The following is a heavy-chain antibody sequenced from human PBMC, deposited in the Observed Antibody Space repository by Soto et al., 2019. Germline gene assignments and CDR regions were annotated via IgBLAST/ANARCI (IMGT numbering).Heavy chain of an antibody. J-gene: IGHJ4*02. Sequence: VGSLRLSCAASGFTFRKYGINWVRQAPGKGLEWVSSISSGSVYKHYADSVKGRFTTSRDNARNSVYLQMNSLRAEDTAVYYCARPGETGTSFDYWGQGTQVTVSS. D-gene: IGHD1-7*01. CDR1: GFTFRKYG. V-gene: IGHV3-21*01. CDR2: ISSGSVYK. CDR3: ARPGETGTSFDY.